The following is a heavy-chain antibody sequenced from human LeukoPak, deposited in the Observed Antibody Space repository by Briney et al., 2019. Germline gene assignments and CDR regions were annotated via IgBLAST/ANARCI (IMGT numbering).Heavy chain of an antibody. CDR2: INPSGGST. CDR3: ARAGQNVDTAKDHYY. Sequence: ASVKVSCKASGYTFTSYYMHWVRQAPGQGLEWMGIINPSGGSTSYAQKFQGRVTMTRDTSTSTVYMELSSLRSEDTAVYYCARAGQNVDTAKDHYYWGQGTLVTVSS. V-gene: IGHV1-46*01. CDR1: GYTFTSYY. D-gene: IGHD5-18*01. J-gene: IGHJ4*02.